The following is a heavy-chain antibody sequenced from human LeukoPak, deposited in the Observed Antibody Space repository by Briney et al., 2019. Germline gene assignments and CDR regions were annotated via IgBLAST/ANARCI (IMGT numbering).Heavy chain of an antibody. CDR1: GGSFSGYY. J-gene: IGHJ2*01. CDR3: ARDNRYFDL. V-gene: IGHV4-34*01. D-gene: IGHD1-14*01. CDR2: INHSGST. Sequence: TSETLSLTCAVYGGSFSGYYWSWIRQPPGKGLEWIGEINHSGSTNYNPSLKSRVTISVDTSKNQFSLKLSSVTAADTAVYYCARDNRYFDLWGRGTLVTVSS.